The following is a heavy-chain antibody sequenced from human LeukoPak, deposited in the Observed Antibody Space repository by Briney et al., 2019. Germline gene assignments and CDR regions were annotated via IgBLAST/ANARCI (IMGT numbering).Heavy chain of an antibody. CDR1: GYTFTSYG. J-gene: IGHJ4*02. D-gene: IGHD4-17*01. CDR3: ARDHLYGEGDY. CDR2: ISAYNGNT. Sequence: ASVKVSCKXSGYTFTSYGISWVRQAPRRGLEWMGWISAYNGNTNYAQKLQGRVTMTTDTSTSTAYMELRSLRSDDTAVYYCARDHLYGEGDYWGQGTLVTVSS. V-gene: IGHV1-18*01.